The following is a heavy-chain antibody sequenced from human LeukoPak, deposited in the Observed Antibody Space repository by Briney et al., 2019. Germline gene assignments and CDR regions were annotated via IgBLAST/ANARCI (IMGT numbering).Heavy chain of an antibody. CDR3: ARQERGYDGSGQRAFDI. D-gene: IGHD3-22*01. CDR2: IYYSGGT. J-gene: IGHJ3*02. V-gene: IGHV4-39*01. Sequence: SETLSLTCTASGGSIDSRSYYWDWIRQPPGKLLEWIGSIYYSGGTFYNPSLKSRVTLSVDTSNTQFSPKLGSVTAADTAVYYCARQERGYDGSGQRAFDIGGQGTMVTIS. CDR1: GGSIDSRSYY.